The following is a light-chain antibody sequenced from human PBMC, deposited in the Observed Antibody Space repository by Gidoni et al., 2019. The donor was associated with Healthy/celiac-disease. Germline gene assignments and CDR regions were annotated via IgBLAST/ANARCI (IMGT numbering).Light chain of an antibody. CDR3: QQYYSYPLT. V-gene: IGKV1-8*01. CDR2: AAS. Sequence: AIRMTQSPSSLSASTGDRVPLTCRASQGISSYLAWYQQKPGKAPKLLIYAASTLQSGVPSRFSGSGSGTDFTLTISCLQSEDFATYYCQQYYSYPLTFXGXTKVEIK. CDR1: QGISSY. J-gene: IGKJ4*01.